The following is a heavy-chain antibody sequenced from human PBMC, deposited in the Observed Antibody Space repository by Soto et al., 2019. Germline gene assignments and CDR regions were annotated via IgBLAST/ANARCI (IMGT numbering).Heavy chain of an antibody. D-gene: IGHD6-19*01. V-gene: IGHV3-11*01. CDR2: ISSSGHNI. CDR3: AREISLWLVRENAFDI. Sequence: GGSLRLSCSASGFTFSDYYMSWIRQAPGKGLEWVSYISSSGHNIYYADSVRGRFTISRDHAKNSLYLQMNSLRAEDTAVYYCAREISLWLVRENAFDIWGQGTMVTVSS. CDR1: GFTFSDYY. J-gene: IGHJ3*02.